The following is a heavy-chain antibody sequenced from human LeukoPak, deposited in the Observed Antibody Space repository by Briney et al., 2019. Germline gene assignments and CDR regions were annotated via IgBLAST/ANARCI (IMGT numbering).Heavy chain of an antibody. J-gene: IGHJ4*02. D-gene: IGHD3-10*01. V-gene: IGHV1-2*02. CDR3: ARVPALLLWFGEFDY. Sequence: ASVKVSCKASGYTFTGYYMHWVRQAPGQGLEWMGWINPNSGGTNYAQKFQGRVTMTRDTSISTAYMELSRLRSDDTAVYYCARVPALLLWFGEFDYWGQGTLVTASS. CDR2: INPNSGGT. CDR1: GYTFTGYY.